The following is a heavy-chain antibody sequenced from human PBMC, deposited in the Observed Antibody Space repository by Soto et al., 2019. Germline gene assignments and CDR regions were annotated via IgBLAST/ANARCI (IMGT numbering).Heavy chain of an antibody. CDR1: GGTFSSYA. V-gene: IGHV1-69*12. Sequence: QVQLVQSGAEVKKPGSSVKVSCKASGGTFSSYAISWVRQAPGQGLEWMGGIIPIFGTANYAQKFQGRVTITADECTSTAYMEMSSLRSEDTAVYYCARDRGYSYVQLFDYWGQGTLVTVSS. J-gene: IGHJ4*02. CDR2: IIPIFGTA. D-gene: IGHD5-18*01. CDR3: ARDRGYSYVQLFDY.